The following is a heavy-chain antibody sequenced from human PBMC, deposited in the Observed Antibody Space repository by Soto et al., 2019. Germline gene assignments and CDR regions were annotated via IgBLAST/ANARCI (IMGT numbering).Heavy chain of an antibody. CDR2: IYYSGST. V-gene: IGHV4-39*01. CDR3: ARHLDGLYYVSSGYYYDNWFDP. D-gene: IGHD3-22*01. CDR1: GGSISSSSYY. Sequence: SETLSLTCTVSGGSISSSSYYWGWIRQPPGKGLEWIGSIYYSGSTYYNPSLKSRVTISVDTSKNQFSLKLSSVTAADTAVYYCARHLDGLYYVSSGYYYDNWFDPWGQGTLVTVSA. J-gene: IGHJ5*02.